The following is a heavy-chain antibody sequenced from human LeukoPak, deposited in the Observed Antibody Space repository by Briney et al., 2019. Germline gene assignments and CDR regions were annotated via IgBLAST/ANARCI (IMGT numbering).Heavy chain of an antibody. J-gene: IGHJ5*02. CDR2: IKQDGSEK. CDR1: GFTFSSDW. Sequence: PGGSLRLSCAASGFTFSSDWMSWVRQAPGKGLEWVANIKQDGSEKYYVDSVKGRFTISRDNAKSSLYLQMNSLRAEDTAVYYCAREYAWGQGTLVTVSS. D-gene: IGHD2-8*01. CDR3: AREYA. V-gene: IGHV3-7*01.